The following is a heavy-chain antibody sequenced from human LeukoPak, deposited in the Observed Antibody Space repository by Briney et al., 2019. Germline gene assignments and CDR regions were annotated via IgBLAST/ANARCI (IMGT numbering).Heavy chain of an antibody. CDR2: MNPDSGNT. V-gene: IGHV1-8*01. CDR3: AVHLPGDYLDR. CDR1: EYTFNIYD. J-gene: IGHJ4*02. Sequence: ASVKVSCKASEYTFNIYDINWVRQATGQGLEWMGWMNPDSGNTGFAQKFQGRVTMTRNTSMTTAYMELSSLRSEDTAVYYCAVHLPGDYLDRWGQGTLVTVSS.